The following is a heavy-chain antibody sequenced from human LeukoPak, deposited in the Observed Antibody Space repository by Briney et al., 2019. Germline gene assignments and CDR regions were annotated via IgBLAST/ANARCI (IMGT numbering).Heavy chain of an antibody. J-gene: IGHJ3*02. CDR1: GFTFSSYW. CDR2: IKQDGSEK. D-gene: IGHD3-22*01. V-gene: IGHV3-7*03. Sequence: AGGSLRLSCAASGFTFSSYWMSWVRQAPGKGLEWVANIKQDGSEKYYVDSVKGRFTISRDNAKNSLYLQMNSLRAEDTAVYYCAKDRRITMSGGAFDIWGQGTMVTVSS. CDR3: AKDRRITMSGGAFDI.